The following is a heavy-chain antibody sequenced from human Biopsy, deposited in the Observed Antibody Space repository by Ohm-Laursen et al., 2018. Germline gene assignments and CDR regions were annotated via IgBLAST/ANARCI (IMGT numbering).Heavy chain of an antibody. CDR1: GYIFTSYY. D-gene: IGHD6-19*01. CDR2: INPSGGST. V-gene: IGHV1-46*01. CDR3: ARAVAGTGGVFDS. Sequence: ASVKVSCNASGYIFTSYYIHWVRQAPGQGLEWMASINPSGGSTTYAQRFQGRLIMTRDTSTSSTYMELSSLRSEDTAIYFCARAVAGTGGVFDSWGQGTLVTVSS. J-gene: IGHJ4*02.